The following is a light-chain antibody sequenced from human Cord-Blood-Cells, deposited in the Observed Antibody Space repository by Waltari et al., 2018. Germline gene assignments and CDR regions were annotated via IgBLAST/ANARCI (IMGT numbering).Light chain of an antibody. J-gene: IGKJ4*02. CDR3: QKNYSTPRT. Sequence: DIVMPQSPDPLALSLGERATITCKSSQSVLYSSNNKNYLAWYQQKPGQPPMLLIYWVSNPESGVPHRFSGSGAGTDFTRNSSSLQAESVAVYCCQKNYSTPRTFGGGTKVEIK. V-gene: IGKV4-1*01. CDR2: WVS. CDR1: QSVLYSSNNKNY.